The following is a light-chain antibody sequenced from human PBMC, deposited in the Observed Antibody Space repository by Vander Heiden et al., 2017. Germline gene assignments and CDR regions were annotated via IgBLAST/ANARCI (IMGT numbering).Light chain of an antibody. CDR1: SDDVGGYRF. Sequence: QSALPQYYTESELRGQSVTISCTGTSDDVGGYRFVSWYRQYPGKAPKLNIYEVTKRPSGVPDRLSGSKSGNTASLTVSGLQAEDEAHYYCSSYVGNDRLIFGGGTKVTVL. CDR2: EVT. V-gene: IGLV2-8*01. CDR3: SSYVGNDRLI. J-gene: IGLJ2*01.